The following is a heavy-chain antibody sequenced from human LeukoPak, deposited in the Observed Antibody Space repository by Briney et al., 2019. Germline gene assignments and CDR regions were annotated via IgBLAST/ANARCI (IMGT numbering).Heavy chain of an antibody. CDR2: IYYTGST. CDR3: ATFEGAT. J-gene: IGHJ5*02. CDR1: GDSISFYF. V-gene: IGHV4-59*08. Sequence: PSETLSLTCSVSGDSISFYFWTWIRQPPGKGLEWVGSIYYTGSTNYNPSLKSRVTISVDTSKNQFSLKLDSVTAADTAVYHCATFEGATWGQGTLVTVSS. D-gene: IGHD4/OR15-4a*01.